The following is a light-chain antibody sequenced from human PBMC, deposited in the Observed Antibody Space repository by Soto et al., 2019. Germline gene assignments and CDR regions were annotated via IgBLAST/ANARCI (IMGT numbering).Light chain of an antibody. CDR2: GTS. CDR3: QQYISWT. J-gene: IGKJ1*01. CDR1: QTISSNY. V-gene: IGKV3-20*01. Sequence: DIVLTQSPGTLSVSPGERATLSCRASQTISSNYLAWYQQKHGQPPSLLIYGTSSRATGIPDRFSGSGSGTDFTLTISRLEPEDSAIYYCQQYISWTFGQGTKVEIK.